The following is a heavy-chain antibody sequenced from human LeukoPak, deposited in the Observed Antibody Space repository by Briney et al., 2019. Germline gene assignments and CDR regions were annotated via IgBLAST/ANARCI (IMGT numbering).Heavy chain of an antibody. J-gene: IGHJ6*02. D-gene: IGHD2-2*01. CDR3: ARERLGYCSSTSCYVSYYYYGMDV. V-gene: IGHV4-59*12. CDR2: IYSSGST. Sequence: PSETLSLTCTVSGGSISSYYWNWIRQPPGKGLEWIGFIYSSGSTNYNPSLKSRVTISVDTSKNQFSLKLSSVTAADTAVYYCARERLGYCSSTSCYVSYYYYGMDVWGQGTTVTVSS. CDR1: GGSISSYY.